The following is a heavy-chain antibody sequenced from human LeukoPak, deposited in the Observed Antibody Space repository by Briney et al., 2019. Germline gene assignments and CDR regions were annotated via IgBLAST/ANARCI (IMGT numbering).Heavy chain of an antibody. J-gene: IGHJ3*02. CDR3: AKDSGGSWPDAFDI. Sequence: GGSLRLSCAASGFTVSSNYMSWVRQAPGKGLEWVSVIYSGGSTYYTDSVKGRFTISRDNSKNTLYLQMNSLRAEDTAVYYCAKDSGGSWPDAFDIWGQGTMVTVSS. V-gene: IGHV3-66*01. CDR2: IYSGGST. CDR1: GFTVSSNY. D-gene: IGHD2-15*01.